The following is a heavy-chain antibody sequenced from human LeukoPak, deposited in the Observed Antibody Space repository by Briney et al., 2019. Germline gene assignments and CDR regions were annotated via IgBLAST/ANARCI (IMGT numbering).Heavy chain of an antibody. Sequence: PGGSLRLSCAASGFTFSSYAMSWVRQAPGKGLEWVSATSGSGGSTYYADSVKGRFTISRDNSKNTLYLQMNSLRAEDTAVYYCAKDTYYYDSSGYATGDYWGQGTLVTVSS. V-gene: IGHV3-23*01. CDR2: TSGSGGST. CDR1: GFTFSSYA. CDR3: AKDTYYYDSSGYATGDY. J-gene: IGHJ4*02. D-gene: IGHD3-22*01.